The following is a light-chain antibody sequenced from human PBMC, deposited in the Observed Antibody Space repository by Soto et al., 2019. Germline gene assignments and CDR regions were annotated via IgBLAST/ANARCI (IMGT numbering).Light chain of an antibody. Sequence: DIVMTQSPLSLPVTPGEPASISCRSSQSPLRNKGYNYLNWYLQKPGQSPQLLIYLGSNRASGVPDRFSGSGSGTDFTLKISRVEAEDVGVYYCMQALQTPYTFGQGTKLEIK. V-gene: IGKV2-28*01. CDR3: MQALQTPYT. J-gene: IGKJ2*01. CDR1: QSPLRNKGYNY. CDR2: LGS.